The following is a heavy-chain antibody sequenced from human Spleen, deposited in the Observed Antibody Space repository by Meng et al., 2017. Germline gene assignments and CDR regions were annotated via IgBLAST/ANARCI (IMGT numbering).Heavy chain of an antibody. CDR2: INVYNGIT. Sequence: ASVKVSCKVSDYTLTSDGFSWVRQAPGQGLQWMGWINVYNGITNYGRNFQGRVTLTTDTSTSTGYMELRSLTSDDTAVYYCATRGNPYLDRWGQGTTVTVSS. CDR1: DYTLTSDG. D-gene: IGHD2-2*01. CDR3: ATRGNPYLDR. J-gene: IGHJ6*02. V-gene: IGHV1-18*04.